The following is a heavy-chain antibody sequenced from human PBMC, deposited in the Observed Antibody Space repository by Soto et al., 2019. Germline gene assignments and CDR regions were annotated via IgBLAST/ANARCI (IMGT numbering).Heavy chain of an antibody. CDR1: GFTFSSYW. Sequence: EVQLVESGGGLVQPGGSLRLSCAASGFTFSSYWISWVRQAPGKGLERVANIKQDGSEKYYVDSVKGRFTISRDNAKNSLYLQMNSLRAEDTAVYYCARGGIAVAGHYYYYYGMDVWGQGTTVTVSS. J-gene: IGHJ6*02. V-gene: IGHV3-7*04. CDR2: IKQDGSEK. CDR3: ARGGIAVAGHYYYYYGMDV. D-gene: IGHD6-19*01.